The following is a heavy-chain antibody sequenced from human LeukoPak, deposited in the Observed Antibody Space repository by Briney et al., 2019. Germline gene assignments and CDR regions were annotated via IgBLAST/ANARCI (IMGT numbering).Heavy chain of an antibody. CDR1: EYTFTDYA. V-gene: IGHV1-3*01. D-gene: IGHD5-24*01. CDR2: INAGNGNT. J-gene: IGHJ4*02. CDR3: ARGRWSATTATYYLDF. Sequence: ASVEVSCKASEYTFTDYATNWVRQAPGQRLEWMGWINAGNGNTKYSQKFLGRVTITRDTSASTAYMELSSLTSEDTAVYYCARGRWSATTATYYLDFWGQGTLVTVSS.